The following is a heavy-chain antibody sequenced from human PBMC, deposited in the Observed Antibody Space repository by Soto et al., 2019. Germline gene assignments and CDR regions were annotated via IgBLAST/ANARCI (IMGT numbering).Heavy chain of an antibody. CDR3: ARDTGFGELLNLNYYYYGMEV. Sequence: ASVKVSCKASGYTFTGYYMHWVRQAPGQGLEWMGWINPNSGGTNYAQKFQGWVTMTRDTSISTAYMELSRLRSDDTAVYYCARDTGFGELLNLNYYYYGMEVWGQGTTVTVSS. D-gene: IGHD3-10*01. CDR2: INPNSGGT. J-gene: IGHJ6*02. V-gene: IGHV1-2*04. CDR1: GYTFTGYY.